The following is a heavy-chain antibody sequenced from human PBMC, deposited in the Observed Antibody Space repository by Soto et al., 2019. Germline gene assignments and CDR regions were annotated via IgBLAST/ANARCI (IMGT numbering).Heavy chain of an antibody. J-gene: IGHJ4*02. D-gene: IGHD2-8*01. CDR2: INPNSGGT. Sequence: ASVKVSCKASGYTFTGYYIHWVRQAPGQGLEWMGWINPNSGGTNYAQKFQGWVTMTRDTSISTAYMELSRLRSDDTAVYYCARDLGYCSNGVCYNTCYFDYWGQGTLVTVSS. CDR3: ARDLGYCSNGVCYNTCYFDY. V-gene: IGHV1-2*04. CDR1: GYTFTGYY.